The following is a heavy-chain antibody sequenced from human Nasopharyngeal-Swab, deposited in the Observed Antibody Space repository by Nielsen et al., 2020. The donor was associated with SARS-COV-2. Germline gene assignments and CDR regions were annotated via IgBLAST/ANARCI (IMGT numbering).Heavy chain of an antibody. CDR1: GFTFSRYA. Sequence: GESLKISCAASGFTFSRYAMSWVRQAPGKGLEWVSAISGSGGSTYYAASVTGRFTISRDNSKNTAYLQMNSLRAEDTAVYYCAKDRGNDYGDQSDYWGQGTLVTVSS. V-gene: IGHV3-23*01. CDR3: AKDRGNDYGDQSDY. D-gene: IGHD4-17*01. J-gene: IGHJ4*02. CDR2: ISGSGGST.